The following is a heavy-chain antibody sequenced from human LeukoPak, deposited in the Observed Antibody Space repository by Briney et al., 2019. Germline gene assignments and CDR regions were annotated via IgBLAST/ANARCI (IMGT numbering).Heavy chain of an antibody. CDR3: AKDREMATMGLDY. CDR2: IWYDGSNK. Sequence: PGRSLRLSCAASGFTFSGYGMHWVRQAPGKGLEWVAVIWYDGSNKYYADSVKGRFTISRDNSKNTLYLQMNSLRAEDTAVYYCAKDREMATMGLDYWGQGTLVTVSS. D-gene: IGHD5-24*01. V-gene: IGHV3-33*06. J-gene: IGHJ4*02. CDR1: GFTFSGYG.